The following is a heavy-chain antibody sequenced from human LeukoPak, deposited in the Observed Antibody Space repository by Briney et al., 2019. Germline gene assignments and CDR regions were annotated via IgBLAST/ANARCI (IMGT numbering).Heavy chain of an antibody. J-gene: IGHJ4*02. D-gene: IGHD6-19*01. Sequence: PGGSLRLSCAGSGFSFSSYDMLWVRQATGKGLEWVSAIGSGGDTYYAGSVKGGFTISRESAKNSFYLQMNSLSAGDTAVYFCARAVAGTDEIDSWGQGTLVTVSS. CDR1: GFSFSSYD. CDR2: IGSGGDT. CDR3: ARAVAGTDEIDS. V-gene: IGHV3-13*01.